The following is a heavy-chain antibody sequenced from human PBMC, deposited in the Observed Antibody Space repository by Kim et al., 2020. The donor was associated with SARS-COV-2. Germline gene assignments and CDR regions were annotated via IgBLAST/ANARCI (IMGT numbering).Heavy chain of an antibody. J-gene: IGHJ4*02. D-gene: IGHD4-4*01. V-gene: IGHV3-74*01. CDR3: ATPALATVTGYFDY. Sequence: DSVKGRFTISRDNAKNTLYLQMNSLRAEDTAVYYCATPALATVTGYFDYWGQGTLVTVSS.